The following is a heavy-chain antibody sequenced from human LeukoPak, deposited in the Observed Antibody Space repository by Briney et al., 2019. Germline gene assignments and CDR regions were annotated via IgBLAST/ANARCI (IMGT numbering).Heavy chain of an antibody. CDR3: ASEGTTGTTWGPDY. CDR2: ISRSATTI. Sequence: GGSLRLSCAASGFTFSSYEMNWVRQAPGKGLEWVSSISRSATTIYYADSVKGRFTISRDNAKNSLYLQMNSLRAEDTAVYYCASEGTTGTTWGPDYWGQGTLVTVSS. J-gene: IGHJ4*02. CDR1: GFTFSSYE. V-gene: IGHV3-48*03. D-gene: IGHD1-1*01.